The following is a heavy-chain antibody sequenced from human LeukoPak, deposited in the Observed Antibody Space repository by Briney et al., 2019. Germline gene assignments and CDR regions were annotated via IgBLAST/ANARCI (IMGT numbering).Heavy chain of an antibody. Sequence: SETLSLTCAVYGGSFSGYYWSWIRQPPGKGLEWIGEINHSGSTNYNPSLKSRVTISVDTSKNQFSLKLSSATAADTAVYYCARGRTAMTMRRSYYMDVWGKGTTVTVSS. J-gene: IGHJ6*03. D-gene: IGHD5-18*01. CDR2: INHSGST. CDR1: GGSFSGYY. CDR3: ARGRTAMTMRRSYYMDV. V-gene: IGHV4-34*01.